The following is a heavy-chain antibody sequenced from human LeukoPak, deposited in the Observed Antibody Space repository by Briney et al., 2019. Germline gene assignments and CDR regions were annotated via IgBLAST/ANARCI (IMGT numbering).Heavy chain of an antibody. Sequence: GGSLRLSCAASGFTFSSYAMSWVRQAPGKGLVWVSGISGSGGSTYYADSVKGRFTISRDNSKNTLYLQMNSLRAEDTAVYYCAKWGLGELYQISNFDYWGQGTLVTVSS. J-gene: IGHJ4*02. V-gene: IGHV3-23*01. CDR3: AKWGLGELYQISNFDY. D-gene: IGHD3-10*01. CDR2: ISGSGGST. CDR1: GFTFSSYA.